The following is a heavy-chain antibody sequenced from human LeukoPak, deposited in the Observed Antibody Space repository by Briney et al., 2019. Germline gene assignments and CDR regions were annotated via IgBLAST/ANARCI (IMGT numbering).Heavy chain of an antibody. Sequence: PGGSLRLSCAASGFTFSSYEMNWGRQAPGKGLEWVSYISSSGSTIYYEDSVKGRFTISRDNSKDALYLQMNGLRAEDSALYYCANLQKGNYKANFWGQGTLVTVSS. V-gene: IGHV3-48*03. J-gene: IGHJ4*02. CDR1: GFTFSSYE. CDR2: ISSSGSTI. CDR3: ANLQKGNYKANF. D-gene: IGHD3-10*01.